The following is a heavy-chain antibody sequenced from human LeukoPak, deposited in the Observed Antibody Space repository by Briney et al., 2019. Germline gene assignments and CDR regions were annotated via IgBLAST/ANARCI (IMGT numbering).Heavy chain of an antibody. CDR1: DGSISSYY. D-gene: IGHD2/OR15-2a*01. CDR3: AGHHPRNTVDF. V-gene: IGHV4-59*08. CDR2: IHYSGST. J-gene: IGHJ4*02. Sequence: SETLSLTCTISDGSISSYYWNWIRQSPGKGLEWIGHIHYSGSTHYNPSLQSRVSISIDTSKNHFSLKLSSVTAADTAVYYCAGHHPRNTVDFWGQGTLVTVSS.